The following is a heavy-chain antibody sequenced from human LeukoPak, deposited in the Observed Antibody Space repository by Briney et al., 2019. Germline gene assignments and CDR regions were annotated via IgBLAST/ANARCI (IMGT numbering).Heavy chain of an antibody. CDR1: GFKVSSRY. D-gene: IGHD6-19*01. V-gene: IGHV3-53*01. J-gene: IGHJ6*03. CDR3: ARDNGAGYYYYLDV. CDR2: IYSGGSI. Sequence: GGSLRLSCAASGFKVSSRYMSWVRQAPGRGLEWGSVIYSGGSIYYADSVKGRFIISRDNLKNTVFLQVNSLRVEDTAVYYCARDNGAGYYYYLDVWGKGTAVTVSS.